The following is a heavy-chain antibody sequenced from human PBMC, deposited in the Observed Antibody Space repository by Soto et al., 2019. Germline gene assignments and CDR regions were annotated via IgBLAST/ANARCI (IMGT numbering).Heavy chain of an antibody. V-gene: IGHV4-4*02. J-gene: IGHJ4*02. CDR3: ASGDYYGSGTISY. CDR2: INHSGRT. CDR1: SGSISSGNW. D-gene: IGHD3-10*01. Sequence: PSETLSLTCGVSSGSISSGNWWSWVRQPPGKGLEWIGEINHSGRTNYNPSLKSRVTISVDTSKNQFSLKLSSVTAADTAVYYCASGDYYGSGTISYWGQGTLVTVSS.